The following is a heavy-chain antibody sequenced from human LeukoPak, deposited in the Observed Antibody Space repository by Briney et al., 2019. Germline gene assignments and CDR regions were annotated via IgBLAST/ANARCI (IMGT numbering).Heavy chain of an antibody. V-gene: IGHV3-48*01. Sequence: PGGSLRLSCAASGFTFSSYSMKWVRQAPGKGLEWVSYISSSSSIIYYADSVKGRFTVSRDNAKNSLYLQMNSLRAEDTAVYYCVGTDSGSYSRWFDYWGQGTLVTVSS. CDR3: VGTDSGSYSRWFDY. D-gene: IGHD1-26*01. CDR1: GFTFSSYS. J-gene: IGHJ4*02. CDR2: ISSSSSII.